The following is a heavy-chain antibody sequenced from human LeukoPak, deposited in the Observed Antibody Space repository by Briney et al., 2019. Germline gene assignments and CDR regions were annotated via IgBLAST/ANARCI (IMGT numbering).Heavy chain of an antibody. V-gene: IGHV4-34*01. CDR2: INHSGRT. D-gene: IGHD3-3*01. CDR3: ARDTGYDFWSGYSALYYFDY. J-gene: IGHJ4*02. Sequence: SETLSLTCAVYGGSFSGYYWSWIRQPPGKGLEWIGEINHSGRTNYNPSLKSRVTISVDKSKNQFSLKLSSVTAADTAVYYCARDTGYDFWSGYSALYYFDYWGQGTLVTVSS. CDR1: GGSFSGYY.